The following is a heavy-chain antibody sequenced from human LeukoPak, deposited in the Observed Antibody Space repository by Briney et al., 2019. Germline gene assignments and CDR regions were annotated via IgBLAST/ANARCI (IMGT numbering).Heavy chain of an antibody. V-gene: IGHV3-73*01. CDR3: EIVGATWWGTVDY. J-gene: IGHJ4*02. CDR1: GFTFSGSA. CDR2: IRGKANSYAT. Sequence: GGSLRLSCAASGFTFSGSAMHWVRQASGKGLEWVGRIRGKANSYATAYAASVKGRFTISRDDSKNTAYLQMNSLKTEDTAVYYCEIVGATWWGTVDYWGQGTLVTVSS. D-gene: IGHD1-26*01.